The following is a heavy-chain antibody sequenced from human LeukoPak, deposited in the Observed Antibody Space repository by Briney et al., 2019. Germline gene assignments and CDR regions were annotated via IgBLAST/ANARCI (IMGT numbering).Heavy chain of an antibody. D-gene: IGHD4-17*01. CDR1: GFTFSSYA. CDR3: AKVKFGGDGAFDI. J-gene: IGHJ3*02. V-gene: IGHV3-23*01. CDR2: ISGSGVST. Sequence: GGSLRLSCAASGFTFSSYAMGWVPQAPGKGLEWVSAISGSGVSTYYADSVKGRFTISRDNSKNTLYLQMNSLRAEDTAVYYCAKVKFGGDGAFDIWGQGTMVTVPS.